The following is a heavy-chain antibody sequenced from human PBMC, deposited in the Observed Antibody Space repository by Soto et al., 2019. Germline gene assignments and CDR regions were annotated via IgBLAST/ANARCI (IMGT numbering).Heavy chain of an antibody. Sequence: YVTLSLNCSVAPISFSGPYCSRIRESAGRGLEWIGEINHSGSTNYNPSLRSRVTISVDPSKNQFSLKLSSVTAADTAVYYCARHLFYGGFTFDYWGKGTQVTVS. D-gene: IGHD2-15*01. V-gene: IGHV4-34*01. CDR3: ARHLFYGGFTFDY. CDR2: INHSGST. CDR1: PISFSGPY. J-gene: IGHJ4*02.